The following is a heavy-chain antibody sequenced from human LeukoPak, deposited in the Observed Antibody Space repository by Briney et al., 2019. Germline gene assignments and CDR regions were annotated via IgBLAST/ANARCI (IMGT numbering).Heavy chain of an antibody. CDR2: IKEDGGVR. D-gene: IGHD1-26*01. J-gene: IGHJ4*02. CDR3: AREIPGGATALDS. V-gene: IGHV3-7*04. Sequence: GGSLRLSCAPSGFPPSIYWMRWVRHAPGKGLEFVANIKEDGGVRNYVDSVRGRFTISRDNAMNSLSLQMNSLREEDTAVYYCAREIPGGATALDSWGQGTLVTVSS. CDR1: GFPPSIYW.